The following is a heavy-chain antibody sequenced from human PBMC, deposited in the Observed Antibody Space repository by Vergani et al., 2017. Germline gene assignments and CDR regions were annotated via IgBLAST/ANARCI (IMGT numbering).Heavy chain of an antibody. CDR2: ISSSSSYT. CDR3: ARDPNIAVAGIDPVGY. D-gene: IGHD6-19*01. J-gene: IGHJ4*02. CDR1: GFTFSDYY. V-gene: IGHV3-11*05. Sequence: QVQLVESGGGLVKPGGSLRLSCAASGFTFSDYYMSWIRQAPGKGLEWVSYISSSSSYTNYADSVKGRFTISRDNAKNSLYLQMNSLRAEDTAVYYCARDPNIAVAGIDPVGYWGQGTLVTVSS.